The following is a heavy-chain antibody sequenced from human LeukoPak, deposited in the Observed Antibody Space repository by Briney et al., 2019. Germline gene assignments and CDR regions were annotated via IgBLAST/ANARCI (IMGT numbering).Heavy chain of an antibody. CDR3: ARGYSSGWYYLHY. D-gene: IGHD6-19*01. J-gene: IGHJ4*02. CDR1: GYTFTGCY. Sequence: ASVEVSCKASGYTFTGCYMHWVRQAPGQGLEWMGWINPNSGDTNYAQKFQGRVTMTRDTSISTAYMELSRLRDDDTAVYYCARGYSSGWYYLHYWGQGTLVTVPS. CDR2: INPNSGDT. V-gene: IGHV1-2*02.